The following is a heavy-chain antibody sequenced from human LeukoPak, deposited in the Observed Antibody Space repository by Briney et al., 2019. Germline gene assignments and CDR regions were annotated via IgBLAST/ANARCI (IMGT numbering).Heavy chain of an antibody. J-gene: IGHJ4*02. Sequence: GGSLRLSCAASGFTFSSYSMNWVRQAPGKGLEWVSSISSSSSYIYYADSVKGRFTISRDNAKNSLYLQMNSLRDEDTAIYYCARGLGYSYGYGIDNWGQGTLVTVSS. V-gene: IGHV3-21*01. CDR3: ARGLGYSYGYGIDN. CDR1: GFTFSSYS. CDR2: ISSSSSYI. D-gene: IGHD5-18*01.